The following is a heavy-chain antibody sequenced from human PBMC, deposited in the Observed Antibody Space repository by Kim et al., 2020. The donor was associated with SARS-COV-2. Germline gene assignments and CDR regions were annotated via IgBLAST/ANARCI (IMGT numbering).Heavy chain of an antibody. CDR1: GFTVSSNY. CDR2: IYSGGST. CDR3: ARDYNQQLDDLYNWFDP. Sequence: GGSLRLSCAASGFTVSSNYMSWVRQAPGKGLEWVSVIYSGGSTYYADSVKGRFTISRDNSKNTLYLQMNSLRAEDTAVYYCARDYNQQLDDLYNWFDPWGQGTLVTVSS. D-gene: IGHD6-13*01. V-gene: IGHV3-66*02. J-gene: IGHJ5*02.